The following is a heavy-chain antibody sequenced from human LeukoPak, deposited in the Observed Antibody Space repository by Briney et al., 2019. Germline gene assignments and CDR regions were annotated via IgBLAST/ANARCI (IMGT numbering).Heavy chain of an antibody. Sequence: GGSLRLSCAASGFTFSNAWMSWVRQAPGKGLEWVANIKQDESEKYYVDSVKGRFTISRDNAKNSLYLQMNSLRAEDTAVYYCARALDSSSSRYQAFEYWGQGTLVTVSS. CDR1: GFTFSNAW. J-gene: IGHJ4*02. V-gene: IGHV3-7*01. CDR3: ARALDSSSSRYQAFEY. CDR2: IKQDESEK. D-gene: IGHD2-2*01.